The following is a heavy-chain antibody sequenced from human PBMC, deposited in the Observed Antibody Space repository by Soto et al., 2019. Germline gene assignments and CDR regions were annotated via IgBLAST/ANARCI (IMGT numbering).Heavy chain of an antibody. D-gene: IGHD1-7*01. J-gene: IGHJ4*02. CDR2: IYYSGST. CDR1: GGSISSSSYY. Sequence: SETLSLTCTVSGGSISSSSYYWGWIRQPPGKGLEWIGSIYYSGSTYYNPSLKSRVTISVDTSKNQFSLKLSSVTAADTAVYYCARLPRNNYNWNYDYWGQGTLVTVSS. V-gene: IGHV4-39*01. CDR3: ARLPRNNYNWNYDY.